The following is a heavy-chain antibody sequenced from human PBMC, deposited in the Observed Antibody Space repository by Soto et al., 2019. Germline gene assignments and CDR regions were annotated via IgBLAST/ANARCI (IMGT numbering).Heavy chain of an antibody. Sequence: GSLRLSCADSGFTFSSYWMSWVRQAPGKGLEWVANIKQDGSDKYYVDSVKGRFTISRDNAKNSLYLQMNSLRAEDTAVYYCARDKSMVRGVIKTPDAFDIWGQGTMVTVSS. CDR1: GFTFSSYW. J-gene: IGHJ3*02. CDR3: ARDKSMVRGVIKTPDAFDI. CDR2: IKQDGSDK. V-gene: IGHV3-7*01. D-gene: IGHD3-10*01.